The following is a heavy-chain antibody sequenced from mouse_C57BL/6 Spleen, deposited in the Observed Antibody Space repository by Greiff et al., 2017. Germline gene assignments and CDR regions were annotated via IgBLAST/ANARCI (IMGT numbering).Heavy chain of an antibody. D-gene: IGHD1-1*01. CDR2: ISSGGDYI. V-gene: IGHV5-9-1*02. J-gene: IGHJ1*03. Sequence: EVQGVESGEGLVKPGGSLKLSCAASGFTFSSYAMSWVRQTPEKRLEWVAYISSGGDYIYYADTVKGRFTISRDNARNTRYLQMSSLKSEDTAMYYCTRVATTVVANWYFDVWGTGTMVTVSS. CDR1: GFTFSSYA. CDR3: TRVATTVVANWYFDV.